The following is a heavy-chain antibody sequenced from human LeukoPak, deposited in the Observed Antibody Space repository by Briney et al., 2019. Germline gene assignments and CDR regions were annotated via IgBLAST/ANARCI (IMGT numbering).Heavy chain of an antibody. CDR1: AYFISSGYY. V-gene: IGHV4-38-2*01. Sequence: SETLSLTCAVSAYFISSGYYWGWIRQPPGKGLEWIGSIYHSGSTYYNPSLKSRVTISVDTSKNQFSLKLSSVTAADTAVYYCASHYYGSGTAVFDYWGQGTLVTVSS. D-gene: IGHD3-10*01. CDR3: ASHYYGSGTAVFDY. J-gene: IGHJ4*02. CDR2: IYHSGST.